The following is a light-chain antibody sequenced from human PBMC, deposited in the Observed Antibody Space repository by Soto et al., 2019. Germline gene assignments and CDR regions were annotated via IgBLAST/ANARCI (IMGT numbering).Light chain of an antibody. J-gene: IGLJ7*01. CDR3: SSYTSSSAPSAV. V-gene: IGLV2-14*01. Sequence: QPASVSGSPGQSITISCTGTSSDVGGYNYVSWYQQHPGKAPKLMIYDVSNRPSGVSNRFSGSKSGNTASLTISGLQAEDEADYFCSSYTSSSAPSAVFGGGTQLTVL. CDR1: SSDVGGYNY. CDR2: DVS.